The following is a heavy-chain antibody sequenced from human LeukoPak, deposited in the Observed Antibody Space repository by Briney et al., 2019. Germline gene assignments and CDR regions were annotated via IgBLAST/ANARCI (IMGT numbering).Heavy chain of an antibody. D-gene: IGHD4-23*01. V-gene: IGHV1-69*06. J-gene: IGHJ5*02. CDR3: ASFRGGNPNWFDP. CDR2: IIPIFGTA. Sequence: ASVKVSCKASGGTFSSYAISWVRQAPGQGLEWMGRIIPIFGTANYAQKFQGRVTITADKSTSTAYMELSSLRSEDTAVYYCASFRGGNPNWFDPWGQGTLVTVSS. CDR1: GGTFSSYA.